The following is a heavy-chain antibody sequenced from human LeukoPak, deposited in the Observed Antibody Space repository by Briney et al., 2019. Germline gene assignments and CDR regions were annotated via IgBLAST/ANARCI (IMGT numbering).Heavy chain of an antibody. CDR3: ARAGEGTAARDY. CDR1: GLTFSRFW. V-gene: IGHV3-7*01. J-gene: IGHJ4*02. Sequence: GGSLRLSCAASGLTFSRFWMSWVRQAPGKGLEWVANINENGNEKYYVDSVKGRFIVSRDNARNSLYLQMNNLRAEDTAVYYCARAGEGTAARDYWGQGTLVTVSS. CDR2: INENGNEK. D-gene: IGHD1-1*01.